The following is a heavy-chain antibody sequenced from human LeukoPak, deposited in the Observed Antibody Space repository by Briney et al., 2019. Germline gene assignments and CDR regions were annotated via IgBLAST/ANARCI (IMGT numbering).Heavy chain of an antibody. CDR3: AKVSIVVVPAAIRLPPYLDY. CDR1: GFTFSSYA. J-gene: IGHJ4*02. CDR2: ISGSGGST. Sequence: GGSLRLSCAASGFTFSSYAMSWVRQAPGKGLEWVSAISGSGGSTYYADSVKGRFTISRDNSKNTLYLQMNSLRAEDTAVYYCAKVSIVVVPAAIRLPPYLDYWGQGTLATVSS. V-gene: IGHV3-23*01. D-gene: IGHD2-2*02.